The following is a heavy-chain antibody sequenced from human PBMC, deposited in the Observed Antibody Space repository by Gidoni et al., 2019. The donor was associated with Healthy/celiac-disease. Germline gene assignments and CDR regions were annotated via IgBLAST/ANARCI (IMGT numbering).Heavy chain of an antibody. J-gene: IGHJ6*02. Sequence: QVQLVQSGAEVKKPGASVKVSCKASGYTFTSYDINWVRQATGQGREWMGWMNPNSSNTGYAQKFQGRVTMTRNTSISTAYMELSSLRSEDTAVYYCAVVVAANYYYYGMDVWGQGTTVTVSS. CDR1: GYTFTSYD. CDR3: AVVVAANYYYYGMDV. D-gene: IGHD2-15*01. V-gene: IGHV1-8*01. CDR2: MNPNSSNT.